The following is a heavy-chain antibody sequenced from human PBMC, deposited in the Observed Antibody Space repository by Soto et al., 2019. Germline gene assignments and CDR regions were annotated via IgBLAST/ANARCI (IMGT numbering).Heavy chain of an antibody. CDR3: EHRGYVVVPAALRDYYYYGMDV. J-gene: IGHJ6*02. V-gene: IGHV2-5*01. CDR1: GFSLSTSGVG. CDR2: IYWNDDK. D-gene: IGHD2-2*01. Sequence: SGPTLVNPTQTLTLTCTFSGFSLSTSGVGVGWIRQPPGKALEWLALIYWNDDKRYSPSLKSRLTITKDTSKNQVVLTMTNMDPVDTATYYCEHRGYVVVPAALRDYYYYGMDVWGQGTTVTVPS.